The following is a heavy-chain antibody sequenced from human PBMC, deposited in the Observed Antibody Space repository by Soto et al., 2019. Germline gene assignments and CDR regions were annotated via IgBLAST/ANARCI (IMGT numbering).Heavy chain of an antibody. CDR3: ARGGYCSGGSCYRGDAFDI. J-gene: IGHJ3*02. CDR2: IIPIFGTA. Sequence: GPPVKVSCKASGGTFSSYAISWVRQAPGQGLEWMGGIIPIFGTANYAQKFQGRVTITADESTSTAYMELSSLRSEDTAVYYCARGGYCSGGSCYRGDAFDIWGQGTMVTVSS. D-gene: IGHD2-15*01. CDR1: GGTFSSYA. V-gene: IGHV1-69*13.